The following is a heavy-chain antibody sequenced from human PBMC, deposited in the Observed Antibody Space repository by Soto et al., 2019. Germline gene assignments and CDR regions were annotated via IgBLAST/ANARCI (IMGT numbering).Heavy chain of an antibody. CDR2: IYDGDST. J-gene: IGHJ5*02. CDR1: GGSISGFY. Sequence: VQLQESGPGLVKPSETLSLTCTVSGGSISGFYWSWIRQSPGKGLEWIGYIYDGDSTNYNPSLESRFIISVDTSKNPFSLRLSSVTAADTAVYYCARAYYDTDGYSLAPWGQGTLVTVSS. CDR3: ARAYYDTDGYSLAP. V-gene: IGHV4-59*13. D-gene: IGHD3-22*01.